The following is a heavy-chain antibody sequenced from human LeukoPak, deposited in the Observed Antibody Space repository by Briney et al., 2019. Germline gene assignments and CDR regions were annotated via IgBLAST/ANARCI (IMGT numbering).Heavy chain of an antibody. CDR2: IRYDGNNK. D-gene: IGHD2-2*01. V-gene: IGHV3-30*02. CDR3: AKEQVSYVGDIVVVPAPAPFDY. Sequence: GGSLRLSCAASGFTFSSYGMHWVRQAPGKGLEWVAFIRYDGNNKYYADSVKGRFTISRDNSKNTMSLQMNSLRAEDTAVYYCAKEQVSYVGDIVVVPAPAPFDYWGQGTLVTVSS. J-gene: IGHJ4*02. CDR1: GFTFSSYG.